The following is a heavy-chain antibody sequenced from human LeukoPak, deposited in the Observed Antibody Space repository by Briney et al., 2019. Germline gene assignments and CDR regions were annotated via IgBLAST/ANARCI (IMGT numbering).Heavy chain of an antibody. CDR2: ISAYNGNT. Sequence: APVKVSCKASGYTFTSYGISWVRQAPGQGLEWMGWISAYNGNTNYAQKLQGRVTMTTDTSTSTAYMELRSLRSEDTAVYYCARDPFHPAAGTQNDYWGQGTLVTVSS. D-gene: IGHD6-13*01. CDR1: GYTFTSYG. CDR3: ARDPFHPAAGTQNDY. J-gene: IGHJ4*02. V-gene: IGHV1-18*01.